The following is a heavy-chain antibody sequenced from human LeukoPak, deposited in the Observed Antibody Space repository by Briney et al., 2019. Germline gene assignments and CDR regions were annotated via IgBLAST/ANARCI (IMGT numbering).Heavy chain of an antibody. D-gene: IGHD4-17*01. Sequence: GESLKISCKGSGYIFTNYWIGWVRQMPGKGLEWMGIIYPGDSDTRYSPSFQGQVTISADKSISTAYLQWTSLKASDTAMYYCARDYGDYVGAFDIWGQGTMVTVSS. CDR1: GYIFTNYW. V-gene: IGHV5-51*01. CDR2: IYPGDSDT. J-gene: IGHJ3*02. CDR3: ARDYGDYVGAFDI.